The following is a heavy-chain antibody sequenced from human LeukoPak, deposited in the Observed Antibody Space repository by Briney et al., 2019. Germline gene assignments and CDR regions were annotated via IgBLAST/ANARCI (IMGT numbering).Heavy chain of an antibody. Sequence: SETLSLTCTVSGGSISSYYWSWIRQPAGKGLGWIGRIYTSGSTNYNPSLKSRVTMSVDTSKNQFSLKLSSVTAADTAVYYCARDIGYCSSTSCYIWGQGTLVTVSS. V-gene: IGHV4-4*07. D-gene: IGHD2-2*02. CDR1: GGSISSYY. CDR2: IYTSGST. J-gene: IGHJ4*02. CDR3: ARDIGYCSSTSCYI.